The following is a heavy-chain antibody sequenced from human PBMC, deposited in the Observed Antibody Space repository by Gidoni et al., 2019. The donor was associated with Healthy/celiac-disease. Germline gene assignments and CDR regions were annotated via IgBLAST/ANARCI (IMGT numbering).Heavy chain of an antibody. CDR2: IGTAGDT. CDR3: ARGWGTIRYYDYGMDV. CDR1: GFPFSRYD. D-gene: IGHD3-16*01. V-gene: IGHV3-13*01. Sequence: VQLVEYGGGLVQPGGSPRLSRAASGFPFSRYDMHWVRQATGKGLEWVSAIGTAGDTYYPGSVKGRFTISRENAKNSLYLQMNSLGAGDTAVYYCARGWGTIRYYDYGMDVWGQGTTVTVSS. J-gene: IGHJ6*02.